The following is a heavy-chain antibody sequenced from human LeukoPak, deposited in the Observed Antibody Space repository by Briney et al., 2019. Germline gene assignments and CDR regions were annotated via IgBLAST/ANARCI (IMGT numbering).Heavy chain of an antibody. CDR1: GFTFSSYA. CDR3: AKNLDGYNSVGSDY. V-gene: IGHV3-23*01. J-gene: IGHJ4*02. D-gene: IGHD5-24*01. CDR2: ISGSGGST. Sequence: GGSLRLSCAASGFTFSSYAMSWVRQAPGKGLEWVSAISGSGGSTYYADSVKGRFTISRDNSKNTLYLQMNSLRAEDTAVYYCAKNLDGYNSVGSDYWGQGTLVTVSS.